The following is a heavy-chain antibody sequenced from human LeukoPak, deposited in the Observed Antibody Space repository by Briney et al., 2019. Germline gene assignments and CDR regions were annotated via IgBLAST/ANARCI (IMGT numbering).Heavy chain of an antibody. CDR3: ARESAGVGYIYGYFY. CDR2: INPNSGGT. CDR1: GYSFTGFH. V-gene: IGHV1-2*02. J-gene: IGHJ4*02. Sequence: ASVKVSCKASGYSFTGFHLHWVRQAPGQGLEWMGWINPNSGGTNYAQKFRGRVTMTRDTSINTAYMELTSLTSDDTAVYYCARESAGVGYIYGYFYWGQGTLVTVSS. D-gene: IGHD5-18*01.